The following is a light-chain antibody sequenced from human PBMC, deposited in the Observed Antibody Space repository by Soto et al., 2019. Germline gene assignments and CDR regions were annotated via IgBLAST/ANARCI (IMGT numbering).Light chain of an antibody. CDR1: QSISTN. V-gene: IGKV3-15*01. CDR3: QQYDNWPPWT. Sequence: EIVMAQSPATLSVSPGERATLSCRASQSISTNVAWYQRKPGQAPRLLIYGASTRATGIPARFSGSGSGTEFTLTIGSLLSEDFAVYYCQQYDNWPPWTFGQGTKVDIK. CDR2: GAS. J-gene: IGKJ1*01.